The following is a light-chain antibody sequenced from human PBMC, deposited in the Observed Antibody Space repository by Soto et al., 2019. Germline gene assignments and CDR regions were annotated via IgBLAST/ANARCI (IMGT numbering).Light chain of an antibody. V-gene: IGLV2-14*01. CDR2: EVS. CDR1: SSGVGGYKY. CDR3: SSYTSSNTWV. Sequence: QSVLTQPASVSGSPGQSITLSCTGTSSGVGGYKYVSWYQQHPGNAPKVLIYEVSNRPSGVSNRFSGSKSGNTASLTISGLQAEDEADYYCSSYTSSNTWVFGGGTKLTVL. J-gene: IGLJ3*02.